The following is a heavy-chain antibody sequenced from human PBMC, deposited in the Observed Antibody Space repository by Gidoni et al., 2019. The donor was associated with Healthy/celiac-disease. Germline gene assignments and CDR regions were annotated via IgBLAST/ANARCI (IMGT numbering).Heavy chain of an antibody. CDR2: INAGKGNT. V-gene: IGHV1-3*01. CDR1: GYTFTSYA. Sequence: QVQLVQSGAEVKKPGASVKVSCKASGYTFTSYAMHWVRQAPGQRLEWIGWINAGKGNTKYSQKFQGRVTITRDTSASTAYMELSSLRSEDTAVYYCARVGVRGVISWFDPWGQGTLVTVSS. CDR3: ARVGVRGVISWFDP. D-gene: IGHD3-10*01. J-gene: IGHJ5*02.